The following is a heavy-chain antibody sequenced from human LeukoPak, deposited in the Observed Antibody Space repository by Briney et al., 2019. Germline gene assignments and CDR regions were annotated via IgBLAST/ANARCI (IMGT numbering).Heavy chain of an antibody. CDR3: ARVLVTMVRGVGAWFDP. V-gene: IGHV4-59*01. CDR1: GGSISSYY. J-gene: IGHJ5*02. D-gene: IGHD3-10*01. CDR2: IYYSGST. Sequence: SETLSLTCTVSGGSISSYYWSWIRQPPGKGLEWIGYIYYSGSTNYSPSLKSRVTISVDTSKNQFSLKLSSVTAADTAVYYCARVLVTMVRGVGAWFDPWGRGTLVTVSS.